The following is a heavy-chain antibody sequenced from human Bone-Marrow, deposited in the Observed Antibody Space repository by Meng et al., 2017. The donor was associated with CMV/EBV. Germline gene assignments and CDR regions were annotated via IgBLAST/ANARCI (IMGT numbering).Heavy chain of an antibody. J-gene: IGHJ4*02. D-gene: IGHD1-1*01. CDR1: GFTFSSYG. CDR2: IWYDGSNK. CDR3: AKDHNNGENYFDY. V-gene: IGHV3-33*06. Sequence: GVSLRLSCAASGFTFSSYGMHWVRQAPGKGLEWVAVIWYDGSNKYYADSVKGRFTISRDNSKNTLYLQMISLRAEDTAVYYCAKDHNNGENYFDYWGQGTLVTVSS.